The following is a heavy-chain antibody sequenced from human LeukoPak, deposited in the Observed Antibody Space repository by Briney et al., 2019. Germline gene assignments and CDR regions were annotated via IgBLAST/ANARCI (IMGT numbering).Heavy chain of an antibody. CDR3: ARRQDILTGYNFDY. V-gene: IGHV5-51*01. CDR2: IYPGDSDT. Sequence: RPGASLEISCQGSGSSFTSYWLGGARQLPGKGLEWMGIIYPGDSDTRYRPSFQGQVTISAAKSSTTAYLQWSSLKASDAAMYYCARRQDILTGYNFDYGGQGTLVSVS. J-gene: IGHJ4*02. D-gene: IGHD3-9*01. CDR1: GSSFTSYW.